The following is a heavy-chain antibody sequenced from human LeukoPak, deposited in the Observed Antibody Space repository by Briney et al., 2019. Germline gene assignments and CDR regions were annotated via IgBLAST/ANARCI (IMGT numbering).Heavy chain of an antibody. D-gene: IGHD2/OR15-2a*01. Sequence: GGSLRLSCAASRFTFSSYSMNWVRQAPGKGLEWVSSISSSSSYIYYADSVKGRFTISRDNSKNTLYLQMNSLRVEDTAIYYCAKNRGAPLWGQGTLVTVSS. V-gene: IGHV3-21*04. J-gene: IGHJ4*02. CDR1: RFTFSSYS. CDR2: ISSSSSYI. CDR3: AKNRGAPL.